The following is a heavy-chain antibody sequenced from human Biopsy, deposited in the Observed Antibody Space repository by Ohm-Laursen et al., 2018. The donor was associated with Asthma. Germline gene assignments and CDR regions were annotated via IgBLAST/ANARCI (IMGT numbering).Heavy chain of an antibody. CDR1: GDSFSIYT. V-gene: IGHV1-69*10. D-gene: IGHD3-3*01. Sequence: SVKVSCKASGDSFSIYTYSWVRQAPGQGLEWMGGLSPMIGRANYARKFQGRVTISADRSTSAAYMELSSLTIEDTAVYYCARAVTILQEWSGGMDVWGQGTTVTVSS. J-gene: IGHJ6*02. CDR3: ARAVTILQEWSGGMDV. CDR2: LSPMIGRA.